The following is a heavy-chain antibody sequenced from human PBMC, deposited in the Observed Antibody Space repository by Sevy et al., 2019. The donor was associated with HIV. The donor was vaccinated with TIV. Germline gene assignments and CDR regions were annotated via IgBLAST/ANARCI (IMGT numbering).Heavy chain of an antibody. CDR2: ISRASDSI. J-gene: IGHJ4*02. CDR3: AREHTGSFPDF. D-gene: IGHD1-26*01. V-gene: IGHV3-48*02. CDR1: GFTFRDYP. Sequence: GGYLRLSCAASGFTFRDYPMNWIRQAPGKGLEWLSYISRASDSIYYADSVMGRFTVSRDNAKNSLYLQMDRLGDEDTAIYYCAREHTGSFPDFWGQGTLVTVSS.